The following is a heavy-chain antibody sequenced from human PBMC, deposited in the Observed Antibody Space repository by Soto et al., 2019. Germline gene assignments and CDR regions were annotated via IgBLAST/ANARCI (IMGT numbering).Heavy chain of an antibody. Sequence: SETLSLTCAVSGGSISSGGYSWSWIRQPPGKGLEWIGYIYHSGSTYYNPSLKSRVTISVDRSKNQFSLKLSSVTAADTAVYYCARGHSYGYRFDYWGQGTLVTVSS. CDR2: IYHSGST. V-gene: IGHV4-30-2*01. D-gene: IGHD5-18*01. J-gene: IGHJ4*02. CDR1: GGSISSGGYS. CDR3: ARGHSYGYRFDY.